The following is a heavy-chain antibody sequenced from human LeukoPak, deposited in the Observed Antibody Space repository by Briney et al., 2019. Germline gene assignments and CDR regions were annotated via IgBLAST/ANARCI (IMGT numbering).Heavy chain of an antibody. D-gene: IGHD2-2*01. J-gene: IGHJ6*03. CDR1: GFTFSNYG. V-gene: IGHV3-30*02. CDR2: ITYDGSNK. CDR3: AKDVYVVVPAAIFYMDV. Sequence: GGSLRLSCAASGFTFSNYGMHWVRQAPGKGLEWVAFITYDGSNKYYADSVKGRLTVSRDNSKNTLYLQMISLRAEDTAMYYCAKDVYVVVPAAIFYMDVWGKGTTVTVSS.